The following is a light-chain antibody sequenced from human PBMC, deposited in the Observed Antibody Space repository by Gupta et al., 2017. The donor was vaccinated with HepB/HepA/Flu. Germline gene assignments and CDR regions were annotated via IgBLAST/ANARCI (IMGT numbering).Light chain of an antibody. CDR3: QQRSTPVT. CDR2: DAT. Sequence: EIVLTQSPATLSLSPAERATLSCRDSQSVSSYLAWYQQKPGQAPRLIIYDATNRARGIPGRFSGSGAGKDFPLTSSGREHEDCAVYYWQQRSTPVTFGGGTKVEIK. V-gene: IGKV3-11*01. CDR1: QSVSSY. J-gene: IGKJ4*01.